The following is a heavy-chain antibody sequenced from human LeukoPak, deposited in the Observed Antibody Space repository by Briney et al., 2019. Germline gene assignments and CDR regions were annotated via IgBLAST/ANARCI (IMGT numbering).Heavy chain of an antibody. CDR2: IKQDGSEK. CDR3: ARDWNGYNIFDY. J-gene: IGHJ4*02. Sequence: GGSLRLSCAASGFTFSSYAMSWVRQAPGKGLEWVANIKQDGSEKYYVDSVKGRFTISRDNAKNSLYLQLNSLRAEDTAVYYCARDWNGYNIFDYWGQGTLVTVSS. D-gene: IGHD5-24*01. CDR1: GFTFSSYA. V-gene: IGHV3-7*01.